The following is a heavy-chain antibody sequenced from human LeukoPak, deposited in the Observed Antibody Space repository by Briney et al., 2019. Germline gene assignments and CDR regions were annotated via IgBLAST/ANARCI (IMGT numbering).Heavy chain of an antibody. V-gene: IGHV4-38-2*02. CDR1: GYSISSGYY. J-gene: IGHJ4*02. Sequence: PSETLSLTCAVSGYSISSGYYWGWIRQPPGKGLEWIATIHHSGSTYYNSSLKSRVTISVDTSKDQFSLRLSSVTAADTAVYYCARDRGYNYGDLDFWGQGTLVTVSS. D-gene: IGHD5-18*01. CDR2: IHHSGST. CDR3: ARDRGYNYGDLDF.